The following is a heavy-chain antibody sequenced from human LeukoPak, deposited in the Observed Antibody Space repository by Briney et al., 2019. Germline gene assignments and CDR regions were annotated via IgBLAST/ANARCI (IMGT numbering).Heavy chain of an antibody. CDR1: GYTFINYG. CDR2: ISAYNSNT. J-gene: IGHJ5*02. D-gene: IGHD2-2*01. Sequence: GASVKVSCKASGYTFINYGISRVRQAPGQGLEWMGWISAYNSNTNYAQKLQGRVTMTTDTSTSTAYMELRSLRSDDTAVYYCARGGGDCSSTSCHYWGVRFDPWGQGTLVTVSS. CDR3: ARGGGDCSSTSCHYWGVRFDP. V-gene: IGHV1-18*01.